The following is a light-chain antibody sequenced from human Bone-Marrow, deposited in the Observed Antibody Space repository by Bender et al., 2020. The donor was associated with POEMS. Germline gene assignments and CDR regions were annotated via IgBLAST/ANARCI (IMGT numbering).Light chain of an antibody. Sequence: QSALTQPPSASGSPGQSLTISCTRTSSDVGGFDYVSWYQQDPGQTPKLMIYDVNKRPSGVPGRFAGSKSGNTASLTVSGLQAEDEAEYYCSSYSGSNSVLFGGGTELTVL. CDR2: DVN. CDR3: SSYSGSNSVL. J-gene: IGLJ2*01. CDR1: SSDVGGFDY. V-gene: IGLV2-8*01.